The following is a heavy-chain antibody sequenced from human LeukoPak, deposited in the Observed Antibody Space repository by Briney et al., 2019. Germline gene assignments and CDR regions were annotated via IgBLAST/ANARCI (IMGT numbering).Heavy chain of an antibody. J-gene: IGHJ6*03. V-gene: IGHV3-33*01. D-gene: IGHD5-24*01. CDR1: GFTFSSYG. CDR2: IWYDGSNK. Sequence: PGRSLRLSCAASGFTFSSYGMHWVRQAPGKGLEWVAVIWYDGSNKYYADSVKGRFTISRDNSKNTLYLQMNSLKTEDTAVYYCVTRDAYKPRYFMEVWGKGTTVTVSS. CDR3: VTRDAYKPRYFMEV.